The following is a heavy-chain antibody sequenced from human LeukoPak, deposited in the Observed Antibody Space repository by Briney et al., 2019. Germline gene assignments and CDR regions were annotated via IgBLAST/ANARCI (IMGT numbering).Heavy chain of an antibody. CDR2: IKQDGSEK. CDR1: GFTFSSYW. V-gene: IGHV3-7*03. Sequence: PGGSLRLLCAASGFTFSSYWKSWVRQAPGKGLEWVANIKQDGSEKYYVDPVKGRFTISRDNAKNSLYLQMNSLRAEDTAVYYCAKAPGIAVAGGYWGQGTLVTVSS. J-gene: IGHJ4*02. D-gene: IGHD6-19*01. CDR3: AKAPGIAVAGGY.